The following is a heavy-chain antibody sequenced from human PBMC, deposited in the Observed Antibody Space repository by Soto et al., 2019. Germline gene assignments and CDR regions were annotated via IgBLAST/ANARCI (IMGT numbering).Heavy chain of an antibody. CDR1: GFTFSSYW. V-gene: IGHV3-7*01. J-gene: IGHJ4*02. CDR2: IKQDGSEK. D-gene: IGHD3-9*01. CDR3: ARNFDHAVDY. Sequence: GGSLRLSCAAPGFTFSSYWMSWVRQPPGKGLEWVANIKQDGSEKYYVDSVKGRFTTSRDNAKNSLYLQMNSLRAEDSAVYFCARNFDHAVDYWGQGIPVTVSS.